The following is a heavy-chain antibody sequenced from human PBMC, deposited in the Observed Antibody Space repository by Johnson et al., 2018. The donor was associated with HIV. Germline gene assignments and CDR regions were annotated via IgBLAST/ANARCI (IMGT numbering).Heavy chain of an antibody. J-gene: IGHJ3*01. CDR3: SRRSTRSDGFDL. D-gene: IGHD2-2*01. V-gene: IGHV3-13*01. Sequence: VQLVESGGGLVQPGGSLSLSCAASGFSLSDYDMHWVRQHIGKGLEWVSETDTVGATYYPATVNGRFTTSRENAKNSFDLQMNSLTAGDTAVYYCSRRSTRSDGFDLWGQGTMVIVSS. CDR1: GFSLSDYD. CDR2: TDTVGAT.